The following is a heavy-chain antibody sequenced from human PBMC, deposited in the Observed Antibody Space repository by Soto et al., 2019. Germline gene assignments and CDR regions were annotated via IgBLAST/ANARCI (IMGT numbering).Heavy chain of an antibody. Sequence: EVQLVESGGGLVQPGGSLRLSCVASGFTFNSYSMNWVRQAPGKGLEWISYINSGSTSVFYADSVKGRFTISRDNAKNSLYLQMNSLRAEDTGVYYCASSASPDAYWGQGTLVTVSS. CDR1: GFTFNSYS. CDR3: ASSASPDAY. J-gene: IGHJ4*02. CDR2: INSGSTSV. D-gene: IGHD1-26*01. V-gene: IGHV3-48*01.